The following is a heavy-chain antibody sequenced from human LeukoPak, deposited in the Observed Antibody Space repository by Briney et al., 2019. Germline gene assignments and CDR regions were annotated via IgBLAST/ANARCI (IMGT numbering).Heavy chain of an antibody. D-gene: IGHD2-15*01. CDR2: INHSGST. J-gene: IGHJ4*02. V-gene: IGHV4-34*01. CDR3: ARRSPYCSGGSCYYGPFDY. CDR1: GGSFSGYY. Sequence: PSETLSLTCAVYGGSFSGYYWSWIRHPPGKGLEWIGEINHSGSTNYNPSLKSRVTISVDTSKNQFSLKLSSVTAADTAVYYCARRSPYCSGGSCYYGPFDYWGQGTLVTVSS.